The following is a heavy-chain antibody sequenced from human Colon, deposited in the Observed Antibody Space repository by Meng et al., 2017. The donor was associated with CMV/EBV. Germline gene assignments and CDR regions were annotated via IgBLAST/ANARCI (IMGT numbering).Heavy chain of an antibody. J-gene: IGHJ6*02. CDR1: GYTFTSYD. CDR2: MNPNSGNT. CDR3: ARGRWEGSCSSTSCYTSSRYYYYGMDV. V-gene: IGHV1-8*03. Sequence: ASVKVSCKASGYTFTSYDINWVRQATGQGLEWMGWMNPNSGNTGYAQKFQGRVTITRNTSISTAYMELSSLRSEDTAVYYCARGRWEGSCSSTSCYTSSRYYYYGMDVWGQGTTVTVSS. D-gene: IGHD2-2*02.